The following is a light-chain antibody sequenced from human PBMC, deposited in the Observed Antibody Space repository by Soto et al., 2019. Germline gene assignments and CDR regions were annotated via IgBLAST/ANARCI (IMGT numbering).Light chain of an antibody. Sequence: DIQMTQSPSTLSASVGDRVTITCRASQSISSWLAWYQQKPGKAPKLLIYDASSLESGVPSRFSGSRSGTEFTLTISSLQPDDFATYYCQQYNSPWTFGQGTKV. J-gene: IGKJ1*01. CDR2: DAS. CDR1: QSISSW. V-gene: IGKV1-5*01. CDR3: QQYNSPWT.